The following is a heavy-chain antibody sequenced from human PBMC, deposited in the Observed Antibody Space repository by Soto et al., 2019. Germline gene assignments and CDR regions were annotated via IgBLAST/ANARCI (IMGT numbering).Heavy chain of an antibody. CDR2: IYYSGST. J-gene: IGHJ4*02. Sequence: LSLTFTVSGGSISSGDYYWSWIRQPPGKGLEWIGYIYYSGSTYYNPSLKSRVTISVDTSKNQFSLKLSSVTAADTAVYYCAREGIAAAGKGFDYWGQGTLVTVSS. CDR1: GGSISSGDYY. V-gene: IGHV4-30-4*01. CDR3: AREGIAAAGKGFDY. D-gene: IGHD6-13*01.